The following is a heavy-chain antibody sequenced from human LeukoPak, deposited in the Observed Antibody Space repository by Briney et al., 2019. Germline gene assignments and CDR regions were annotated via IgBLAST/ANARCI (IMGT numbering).Heavy chain of an antibody. D-gene: IGHD3-22*01. Sequence: GGSLRLSCAASGFTFSSYEMNWVRQAPGKGLECVSYISSSGSTIYYADSVKGRFTISRDNAKNSLYLQMNSLRAEDTAVYYCARAGYYDSSGPAGGTPPDAFDIWGQGTMVTVSS. V-gene: IGHV3-48*03. CDR2: ISSSGSTI. CDR1: GFTFSSYE. J-gene: IGHJ3*02. CDR3: ARAGYYDSSGPAGGTPPDAFDI.